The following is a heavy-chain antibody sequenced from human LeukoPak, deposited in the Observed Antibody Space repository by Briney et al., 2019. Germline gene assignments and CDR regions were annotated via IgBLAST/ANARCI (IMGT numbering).Heavy chain of an antibody. CDR3: ARQGSIAAAGYNWFDP. Sequence: GESLKISCKGSGYSFTSYWIGWVRQMPGKGLGWMGIIYPGDSDTRYSPSFQGRVTISADKSISTAYLQWSSLKASDTAMYYCARQGSIAAAGYNWFDPWGQGTLVTVSS. V-gene: IGHV5-51*01. CDR1: GYSFTSYW. J-gene: IGHJ5*02. D-gene: IGHD6-13*01. CDR2: IYPGDSDT.